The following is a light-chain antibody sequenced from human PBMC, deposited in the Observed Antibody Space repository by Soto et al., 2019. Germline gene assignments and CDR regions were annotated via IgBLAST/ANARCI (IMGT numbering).Light chain of an antibody. CDR2: EVS. CDR3: TSFTTTNIWV. CDR1: SSDIGVYNY. J-gene: IGLJ3*02. Sequence: QSALTQPASVSGSPGQSITISCTGTSSDIGVYNYVSWYQQHPGKAPKLVICEVSNRPSGVSSRFSGSKSGNTASLTISGLRADDEADYYCTSFTTTNIWVFGGGTKVTV. V-gene: IGLV2-14*01.